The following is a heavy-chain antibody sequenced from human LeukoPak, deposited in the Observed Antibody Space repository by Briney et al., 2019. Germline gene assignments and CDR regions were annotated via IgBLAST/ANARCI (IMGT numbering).Heavy chain of an antibody. Sequence: GGSLRLSCAASGFTFSSYSMNWVRQAPGKGLEWVSSISTSSSYIYYADSVKGRFTISRDNAKNSLYLQMNSLRAEDTAVYYCARDYSSSWYSNLRFDYWGQGTLVTVSS. CDR2: ISTSSSYI. D-gene: IGHD6-13*01. CDR3: ARDYSSSWYSNLRFDY. CDR1: GFTFSSYS. V-gene: IGHV3-21*06. J-gene: IGHJ4*02.